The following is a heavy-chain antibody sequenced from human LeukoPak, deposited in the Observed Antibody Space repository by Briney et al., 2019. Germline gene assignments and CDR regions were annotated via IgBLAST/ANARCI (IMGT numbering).Heavy chain of an antibody. D-gene: IGHD5-24*01. V-gene: IGHV5-51*01. J-gene: IGHJ4*02. Sequence: GESLKISCRGSGYSFTRHWIGWVPQVPGKGLEWMGIIYPGDSDTRYSPSFQGQVTISADKSISTAYLQWSSLKASDTAMYYCARPRDGYNFDYWGQGTLVTVSS. CDR1: GYSFTRHW. CDR2: IYPGDSDT. CDR3: ARPRDGYNFDY.